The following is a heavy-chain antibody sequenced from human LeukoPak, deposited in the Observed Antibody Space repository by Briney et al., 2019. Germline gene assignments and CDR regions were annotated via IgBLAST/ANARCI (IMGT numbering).Heavy chain of an antibody. D-gene: IGHD3-16*02. CDR1: GFTFSSYS. CDR3: ARDAYYDYVWGSYPPFDY. V-gene: IGHV3-21*01. Sequence: GGSLRLSCAASGFTFSSYSMNWVRQAPGKGLEWVSPISSSSSYIYYADAAKGRFTISRDNAKNSLYLQMNSLRAEDTAVYYCARDAYYDYVWGSYPPFDYWGQGTLVTVSS. CDR2: ISSSSSYI. J-gene: IGHJ4*02.